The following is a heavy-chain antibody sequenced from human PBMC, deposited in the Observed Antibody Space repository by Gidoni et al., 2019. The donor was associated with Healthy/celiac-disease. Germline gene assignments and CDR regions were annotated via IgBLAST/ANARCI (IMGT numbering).Heavy chain of an antibody. V-gene: IGHV1-69*06. Sequence: QVQLVQSGAEVKKPGSSVKVSCKASGGTFSSYAISWVRQAPGQGLEWMGGLIPIFGTANYAQKFQGRVTITADKSTSTAYMELSSLRSEDTAVYYCARGPRSGSLPRYAFDIWGQGTMVTVSS. CDR1: GGTFSSYA. D-gene: IGHD1-26*01. J-gene: IGHJ3*02. CDR3: ARGPRSGSLPRYAFDI. CDR2: LIPIFGTA.